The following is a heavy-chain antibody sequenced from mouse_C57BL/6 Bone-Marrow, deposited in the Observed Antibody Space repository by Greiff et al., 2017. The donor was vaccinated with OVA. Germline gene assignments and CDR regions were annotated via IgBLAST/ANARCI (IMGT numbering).Heavy chain of an antibody. D-gene: IGHD1-1*01. CDR3: ARGDYYGSSFV. J-gene: IGHJ2*01. CDR2: IYPGDGDT. Sequence: VQLQQSGAELVKPGASVKISCKASGYAFSSYWMNWVKQRPGKGLEWIGQIYPGDGDTNYNGKFKGTATLTADKSSSTAYMQLSSLTSEDSAVYFCARGDYYGSSFVWGQGTTLTVSS. V-gene: IGHV1-80*01. CDR1: GYAFSSYW.